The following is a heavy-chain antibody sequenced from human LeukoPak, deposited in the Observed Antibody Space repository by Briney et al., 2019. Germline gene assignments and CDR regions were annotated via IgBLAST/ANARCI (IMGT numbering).Heavy chain of an antibody. CDR1: GFSFTTKNG. D-gene: IGHD3-16*02. J-gene: IGHJ3*02. CDR2: IKGTNDNT. V-gene: IGHV1-18*01. CDR3: ARDPRITFGGVIVRNDAFDI. Sequence: ASVKVSCKASGFSFTTKNGISWVRQAPGQGFEWMGWIKGTNDNTNYAQKFQGRVTMTTDTSTSTAYMELRSLRSDDTAVYYCARDPRITFGGVIVRNDAFDIWGQGTMVTVSS.